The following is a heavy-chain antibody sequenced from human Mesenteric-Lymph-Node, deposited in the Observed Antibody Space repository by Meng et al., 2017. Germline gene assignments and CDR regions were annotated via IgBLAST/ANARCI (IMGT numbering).Heavy chain of an antibody. CDR3: ARVSGYSGGYFDL. Sequence: QVQLVQSGAEVKKPGSSVKVSCKASGYTFTSYAMHWVRQAPGQRLEWMGWINAGNGNTKYSQKFQGRVTMTRDTSTSTVYMELSSLRSEDSAVYHCARVSGYSGGYFDLWGRGTLVTVSS. J-gene: IGHJ2*01. D-gene: IGHD5-12*01. V-gene: IGHV1-3*01. CDR2: INAGNGNT. CDR1: GYTFTSYA.